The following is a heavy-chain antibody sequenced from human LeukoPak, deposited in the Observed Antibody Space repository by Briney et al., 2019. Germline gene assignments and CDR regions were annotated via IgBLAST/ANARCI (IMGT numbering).Heavy chain of an antibody. CDR3: ARGHCSSTSCYVGDY. Sequence: SETLSLTCTVSGGSISGYYWSWIRQPPGKGLEWIGEINHSGSTNYNPSLKSRVTISVDTSKNQFSLKLSSVTAADTAVYYCARGHCSSTSCYVGDYWGQGTLVTVSS. CDR1: GGSISGYY. CDR2: INHSGST. J-gene: IGHJ4*02. D-gene: IGHD2-2*01. V-gene: IGHV4-34*01.